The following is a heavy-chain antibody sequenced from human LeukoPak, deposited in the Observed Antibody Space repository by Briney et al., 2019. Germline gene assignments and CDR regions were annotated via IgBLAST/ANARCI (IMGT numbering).Heavy chain of an antibody. D-gene: IGHD3-22*01. CDR3: ARAGSSGAIDY. V-gene: IGHV1-46*01. CDR1: GYTFTSYY. CDR2: INPSGGST. Sequence: ASVKVSFKASGYTFTSYYIHWVRQAPGQGLEWMGIINPSGGSTSYAQKFQGRVTMTRDTSTSTVYMELSSLRSGDSAVYYCARAGSSGAIDYWGQGTLVTVSS. J-gene: IGHJ4*02.